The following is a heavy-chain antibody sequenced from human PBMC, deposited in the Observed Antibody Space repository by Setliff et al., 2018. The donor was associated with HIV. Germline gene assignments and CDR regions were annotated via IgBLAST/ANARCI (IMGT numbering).Heavy chain of an antibody. CDR1: GGSINSYY. J-gene: IGHJ4*02. V-gene: IGHV4-59*01. CDR2: IYYSGGT. CDR3: AGYTTGWYAPY. D-gene: IGHD6-19*01. Sequence: SETLSLTCSVSGGSINSYYWSWIRQPPGKGLEWVGYIYYSGGTTYNPSLKSRVTISVDTSNNQFSLKLTSVTVADTAVYYCAGYTTGWYAPYWGQGTLVTVSS.